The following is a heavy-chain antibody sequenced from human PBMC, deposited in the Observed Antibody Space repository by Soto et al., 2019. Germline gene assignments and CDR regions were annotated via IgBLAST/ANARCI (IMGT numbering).Heavy chain of an antibody. CDR3: ARGGVYYDLLTGSYAPGPEFDY. Sequence: ASVKVSCKASGYTFTSYAMHWVRQAPGQRLEWMGWINAGNGNTKYSQKFQGRVTITRDTSASTAYMELSSLRSEDTAVYYCARGGVYYDLLTGSYAPGPEFDYWGQGTLVTVSS. CDR1: GYTFTSYA. D-gene: IGHD3-9*01. CDR2: INAGNGNT. J-gene: IGHJ4*02. V-gene: IGHV1-3*01.